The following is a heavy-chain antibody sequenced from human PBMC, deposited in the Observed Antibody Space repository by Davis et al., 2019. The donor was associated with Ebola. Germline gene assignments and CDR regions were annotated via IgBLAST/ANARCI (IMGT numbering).Heavy chain of an antibody. Sequence: PGGSLRLSCAASGFTFSGHWMTWVRQAAGKGLEWVANINQDGSEKYYVDSVKDRFTISRDNAKNSVFLEMNSVRAEDTALYYYARFHYSGIDYWGQGTLVTVSS. CDR1: GFTFSGHW. J-gene: IGHJ4*02. V-gene: IGHV3-7*02. D-gene: IGHD4-23*01. CDR3: ARFHYSGIDY. CDR2: INQDGSEK.